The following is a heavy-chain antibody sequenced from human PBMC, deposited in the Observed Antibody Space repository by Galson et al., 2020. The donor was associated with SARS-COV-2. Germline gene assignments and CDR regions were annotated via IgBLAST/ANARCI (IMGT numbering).Heavy chain of an antibody. Sequence: SQASETLSLTCAVYGGSFSDYYWSWIRPSHGRGLEWIGEIPHSGSTSYHPSLKSRVTISVDTAKNQFSLKMRSVTAADTAVSYCARGTRDRTKIVVVMTAVSCEFDYGGQGTLVTVSA. D-gene: IGHD3-22*01. V-gene: IGHV4-34*01. CDR1: GGSFSDYY. CDR2: IPHSGST. CDR3: ARGTRDRTKIVVVMTAVSCEFDY. J-gene: IGHJ4*02.